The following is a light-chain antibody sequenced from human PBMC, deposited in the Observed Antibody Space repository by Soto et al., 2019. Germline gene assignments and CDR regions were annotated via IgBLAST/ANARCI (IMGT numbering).Light chain of an antibody. V-gene: IGLV6-57*04. CDR2: EDN. CDR1: SGSIASNY. Sequence: FMLTQPHSVSESPGKTVTISCTRSSGSIASNYVQWYQQRPGSAPTTVIYEDNQRPAGVPDRFSGSKSGDTASLTISGLQAEDEADYYCSSFSSRGTGVFGGGTKLTVL. CDR3: SSFSSRGTGV. J-gene: IGLJ3*02.